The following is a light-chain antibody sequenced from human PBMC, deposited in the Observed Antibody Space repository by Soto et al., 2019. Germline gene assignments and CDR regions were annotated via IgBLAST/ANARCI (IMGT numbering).Light chain of an antibody. CDR3: QLFGSSRP. V-gene: IGKV3-20*01. Sequence: EIVLTQSQGTLSLSPGNRATLSCWASQSITSLYLAWYQQKPGQAPRLLIYDASTRATGIPDRFSGSGSGTDFTITISRLEPEDFAVYYCQLFGSSRPFGQGTKVDNK. J-gene: IGKJ1*01. CDR2: DAS. CDR1: QSITSLY.